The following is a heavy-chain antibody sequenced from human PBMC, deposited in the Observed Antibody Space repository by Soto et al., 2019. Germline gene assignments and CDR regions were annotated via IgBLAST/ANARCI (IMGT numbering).Heavy chain of an antibody. J-gene: IGHJ5*02. D-gene: IGHD6-13*01. CDR2: ISYDGSNK. CDR1: GFTFSSYG. Sequence: PGGSLRLSCAASGFTFSSYGMHWVRQAPGKGLEWVAVISYDGSNKYYADSVKGRFTISRDNSKNTLYLQMNSLRAEDTAVYYCAKESHSSSWYSDWFDPWGQGTPVTVPQ. V-gene: IGHV3-30*18. CDR3: AKESHSSSWYSDWFDP.